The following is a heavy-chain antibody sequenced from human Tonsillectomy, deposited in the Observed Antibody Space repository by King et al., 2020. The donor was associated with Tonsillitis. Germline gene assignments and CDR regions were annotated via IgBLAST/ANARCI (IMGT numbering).Heavy chain of an antibody. CDR3: ARDWSGYDCHLFDY. D-gene: IGHD5-12*01. J-gene: IGHJ4*02. V-gene: IGHV3-20*04. Sequence: VQLVESGGGVVRPGGSLRLSCAASGFTFDDYGMSWVRQAPGKGLEWVSGINWNGGSTGYAESVKGRFTISRDNAKNSLYLQMNSLRAEDTSLYYCARDWSGYDCHLFDYWGQGTLVTVSS. CDR2: INWNGGST. CDR1: GFTFDDYG.